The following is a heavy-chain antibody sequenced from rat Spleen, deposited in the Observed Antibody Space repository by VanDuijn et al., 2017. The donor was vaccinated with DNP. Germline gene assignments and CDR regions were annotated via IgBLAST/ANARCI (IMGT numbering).Heavy chain of an antibody. Sequence: VQVVESGGRLVQSKESLKISCAGSGFTFSTAAMYWVRQAPGKGLEWVARIRTKPNNYATYYADSVKGRFTISRDDSKSMVYLQMDNLKTEDTAMYYCTAARTGGDWFAYWGQGTLVTVSS. J-gene: IGHJ3*01. V-gene: IGHV10-5*01. CDR1: GFTFSTAA. CDR2: IRTKPNNYAT. CDR3: TAARTGGDWFAY. D-gene: IGHD4-1*01.